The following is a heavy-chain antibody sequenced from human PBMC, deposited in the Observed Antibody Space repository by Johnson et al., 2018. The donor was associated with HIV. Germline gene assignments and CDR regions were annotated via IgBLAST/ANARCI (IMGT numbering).Heavy chain of an antibody. CDR2: ISGSGGST. Sequence: VKLVESGGGVVQPGGSLRLSCAASGFTFSSYAMSWVRQAPGKGLEWVSAISGSGGSTYYADSVKGRFTISRDNSKNTLYLQMNSLRAEDTAVYYCAKDTAARPQAFDIWGQGTMVTVSS. CDR3: AKDTAARPQAFDI. J-gene: IGHJ3*02. V-gene: IGHV3-23*04. D-gene: IGHD6-6*01. CDR1: GFTFSSYA.